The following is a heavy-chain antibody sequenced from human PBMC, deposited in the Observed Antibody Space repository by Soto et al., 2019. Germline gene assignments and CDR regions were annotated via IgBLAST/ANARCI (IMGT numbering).Heavy chain of an antibody. CDR2: IYYSGST. J-gene: IGHJ6*02. D-gene: IGHD6-13*01. CDR3: ASFQAAGTRSWGYYYYGMDV. CDR1: GGSISSSSYY. V-gene: IGHV4-39*01. Sequence: SETLSLTCTVSGGSISSSSYYWGWIRQPPGKGLEWIGSIYYSGSTYYNPSLKSRVTISVDTSKNQFSLKLSSVTAADTAVYYCASFQAAGTRSWGYYYYGMDVWGQGTTVTVSS.